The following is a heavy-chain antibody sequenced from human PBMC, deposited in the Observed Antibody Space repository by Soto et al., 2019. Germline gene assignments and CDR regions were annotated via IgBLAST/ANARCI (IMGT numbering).Heavy chain of an antibody. CDR3: AKDEYYYSRSGYYIFDS. CDR2: IYSGGST. CDR1: GFTVSSNY. V-gene: IGHV3-53*04. D-gene: IGHD3-22*01. J-gene: IGHJ4*02. Sequence: GGSLRLSCAASGFTVSSNYMSWVRQAPGKGLEWVSVIYSGGSTYYADSVKGRFTISRHNSKNTLYLQMDSLRPEDTALYYCAKDEYYYSRSGYYIFDSWGQGTLVTVS.